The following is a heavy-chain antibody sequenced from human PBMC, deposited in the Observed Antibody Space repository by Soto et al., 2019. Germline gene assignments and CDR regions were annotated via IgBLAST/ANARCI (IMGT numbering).Heavy chain of an antibody. CDR3: ARERTRGFDP. Sequence: QVQLVQSGAEVKKPGASVKVSCKASGYTFTSYDINWVRQATGQGLEWMGWMNPNSGNTAYAQKFLGRFTMTRNTSISTAYMELSNLRTEDTAVYYCARERTRGFDPWGQGTLVTVSS. J-gene: IGHJ5*02. CDR2: MNPNSGNT. V-gene: IGHV1-8*01. CDR1: GYTFTSYD.